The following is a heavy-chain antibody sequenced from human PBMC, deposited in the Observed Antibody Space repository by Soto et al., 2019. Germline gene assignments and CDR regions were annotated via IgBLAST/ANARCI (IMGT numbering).Heavy chain of an antibody. V-gene: IGHV5-10-1*01. CDR2: IDPSDSYT. CDR3: ARARSITIFGVVGFEMDV. CDR1: GYTFTDNW. J-gene: IGHJ6*02. D-gene: IGHD3-3*01. Sequence: PGVSLKISSQVSGYTFTDNWINWVRRMPGKAREWMGRIDPSDSYTKYSPSFQGHVTISADKSISTAYLEWSSLEASDTAMYYCARARSITIFGVVGFEMDVWGQGTTVTVSS.